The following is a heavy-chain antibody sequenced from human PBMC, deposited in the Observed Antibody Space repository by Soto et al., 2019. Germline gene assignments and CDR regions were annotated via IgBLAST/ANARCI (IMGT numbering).Heavy chain of an antibody. CDR1: GDSVSSNSAA. CDR3: ARGGYGDLLYYYYGMDV. D-gene: IGHD4-17*01. V-gene: IGHV6-1*01. J-gene: IGHJ6*02. Sequence: SQTLSLTCXISGDSVSSNSAAWNWIRQSPSRGLEWLGRTYYRSKWYNDYAVSVKSRITINPDTSKNQFSLQLNSVTPEDTAVYYCARGGYGDLLYYYYGMDVWGQGTTVTVSS. CDR2: TYYRSKWYN.